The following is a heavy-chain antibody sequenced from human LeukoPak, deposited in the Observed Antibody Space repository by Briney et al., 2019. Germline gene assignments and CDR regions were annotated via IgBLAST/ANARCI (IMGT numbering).Heavy chain of an antibody. J-gene: IGHJ4*02. CDR3: ARSSDSSGYYDFFDY. CDR1: GYSFTSYW. D-gene: IGHD3-22*01. V-gene: IGHV5-51*01. Sequence: GESLKISCKASGYSFTSYWIGWVRQMPGKGLEWLAVIYPGDSDTRYSPSFQGQVTISADKSISTAYLQWSSLKALDTAMYYCARSSDSSGYYDFFDYWGQGTLVTVFS. CDR2: IYPGDSDT.